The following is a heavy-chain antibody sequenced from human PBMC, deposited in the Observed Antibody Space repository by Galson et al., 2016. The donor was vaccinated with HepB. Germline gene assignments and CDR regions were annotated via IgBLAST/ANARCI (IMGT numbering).Heavy chain of an antibody. CDR3: LRSGY. D-gene: IGHD2-8*02. J-gene: IGHJ4*02. CDR1: GFPVSGNF. CDR2: IDNGGNT. V-gene: IGHV3-66*01. Sequence: SLRLSCAASGFPVSGNFMSWVRQAPGKGLEWVSFIDNGGNTFYADSVKGRFTISRDSSKSTVFLQMNSLRAEDTAVYYCLRSGYWGQGTLVTVSS.